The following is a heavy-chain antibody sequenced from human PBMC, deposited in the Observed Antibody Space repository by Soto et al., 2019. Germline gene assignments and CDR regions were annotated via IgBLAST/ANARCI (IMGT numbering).Heavy chain of an antibody. J-gene: IGHJ4*01. CDR1: GGSFSRYS. V-gene: IGHV4-34*01. CDR2: INHSGST. CDR3: ARGRVAGTYSDVFDY. Sequence: SETLSLTCAVYGGSFSRYSWSWIRQPPGKGPEWIGEINHSGSTNYNPSVKGRVTVSVDTSKNQYSLNLGSVTAMDTAVYYCARGRVAGTYSDVFDYWGHGTVVTISS. D-gene: IGHD3-10*01.